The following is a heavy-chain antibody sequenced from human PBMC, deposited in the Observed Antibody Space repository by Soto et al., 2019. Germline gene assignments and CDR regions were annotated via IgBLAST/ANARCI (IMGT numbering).Heavy chain of an antibody. V-gene: IGHV3-23*01. Sequence: VQLSQSGGGWGQTGGSLSLSCEASGFTLSSFAMGWVRQAPGKGLEWVSDISARGSRSSYADFGRGRFTVSRDNSKNTLFLQMKSLSVEDTAVYYCAKSRLVMTSSAFDSWGQGVLVSVSS. CDR3: AKSRLVMTSSAFDS. J-gene: IGHJ4*01. CDR1: GFTLSSFA. D-gene: IGHD2-21*02. CDR2: ISARGSRS.